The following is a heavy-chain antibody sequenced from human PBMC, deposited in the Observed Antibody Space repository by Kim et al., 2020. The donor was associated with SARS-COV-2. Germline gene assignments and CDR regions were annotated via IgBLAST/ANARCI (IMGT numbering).Heavy chain of an antibody. CDR1: GFTFSSYA. V-gene: IGHV3-30*04. CDR3: ARDPSRYYGSGRLGY. CDR2: ISYDGSNK. Sequence: GGSLRLSCAASGFTFSSYAMYWVRQAPGKGLEWVAVISYDGSNKYYADSVKGRFTISRDNSKNTLYLQMNSLRAEDTAVYYCARDPSRYYGSGRLGYWGQGTLVTVSS. J-gene: IGHJ4*02. D-gene: IGHD3-10*01.